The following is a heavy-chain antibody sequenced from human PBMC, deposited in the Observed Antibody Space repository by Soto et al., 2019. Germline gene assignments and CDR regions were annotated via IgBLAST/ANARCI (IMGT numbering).Heavy chain of an antibody. CDR2: IYHSGST. CDR3: ARAELTYYYDSSGYYYVD. D-gene: IGHD3-22*01. CDR1: GGSISSSNW. V-gene: IGHV4-4*02. Sequence: SETLSLTCAVSGGSISSSNWWSWVRQPPGKGLEWIGEIYHSGSTNYNPSLKSRVTISVDKSKNQFSLKLSSVTAADTAVYYCARAELTYYYDSSGYYYVDWGQGTLVTVSS. J-gene: IGHJ4*02.